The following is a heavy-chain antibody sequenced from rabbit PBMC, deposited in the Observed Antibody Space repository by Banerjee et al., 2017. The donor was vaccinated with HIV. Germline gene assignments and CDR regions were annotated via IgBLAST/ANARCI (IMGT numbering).Heavy chain of an antibody. CDR2: IYPDSGVT. V-gene: IGHV1S40*01. CDR3: ARDRNGNSYDFSL. CDR1: GFSFSSSYY. J-gene: IGHJ4*01. D-gene: IGHD8-1*01. Sequence: QSLEESGGDLVKPGASLTLTCTASGFSFSSSYYMCWVRQAPGKGLEWIAYIYPDSGVTDYASWAKGRFTISKTSSTTVTLQMTSLTAADTATYFCARDRNGNSYDFSLWGQGTLVTVS.